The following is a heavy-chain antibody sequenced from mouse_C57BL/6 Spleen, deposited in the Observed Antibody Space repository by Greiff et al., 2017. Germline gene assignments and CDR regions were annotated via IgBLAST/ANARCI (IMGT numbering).Heavy chain of an antibody. D-gene: IGHD1-1*01. Sequence: EVQLQESGGDLVKPGGSLKLSCAASGFTFSSYGMSWVRQTPDKRLEWVATISSGGSYNYYPDSVKGRFTISRDNAKNTLYLQMSRLKSEDTAMYYCARQGITTVVVPFDYWGQGTTLTVSS. J-gene: IGHJ2*01. CDR3: ARQGITTVVVPFDY. V-gene: IGHV5-6*01. CDR1: GFTFSSYG. CDR2: ISSGGSYN.